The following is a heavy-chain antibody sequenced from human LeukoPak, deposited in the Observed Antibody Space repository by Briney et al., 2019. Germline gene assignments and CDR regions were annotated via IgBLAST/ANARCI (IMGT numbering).Heavy chain of an antibody. CDR1: GFTFSSYW. D-gene: IGHD6-19*01. Sequence: GGPLRLSCAASGFTFSSYWMHWVRQAPGKGLEWVANIKQDGSEKYYVDSVEGRFTISRDNPKNSLYLQMNSLRAEDTAVYYCATTLTQWLLSNWGQGTLVTVSS. CDR3: ATTLTQWLLSN. CDR2: IKQDGSEK. J-gene: IGHJ4*02. V-gene: IGHV3-7*01.